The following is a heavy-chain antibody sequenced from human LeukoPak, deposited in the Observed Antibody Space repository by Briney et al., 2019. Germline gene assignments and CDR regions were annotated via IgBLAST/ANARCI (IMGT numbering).Heavy chain of an antibody. J-gene: IGHJ4*02. V-gene: IGHV3-23*01. CDR3: ANRYCSGGSCSSY. D-gene: IGHD2-15*01. CDR1: GFPFSSYA. CDR2: IAGSDGFT. Sequence: GGSLRLSCAASGFPFSSYAMNWVRQAPGKGLEWVSVIAGSDGFTQYADSVKGRFTISRDNSKNTVYLQMNSLKAEDTAVYYCANRYCSGGSCSSYWGQGTLVTVSS.